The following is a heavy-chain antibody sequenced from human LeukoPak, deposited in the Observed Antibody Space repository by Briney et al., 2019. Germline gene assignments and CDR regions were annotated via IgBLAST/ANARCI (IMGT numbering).Heavy chain of an antibody. D-gene: IGHD3-22*01. CDR2: IYYSGST. J-gene: IGHJ4*02. Sequence: SETLSLTCTVSGGSISSYYWSWIRQPPGKGLEWIGYIYYSGSTNYNPSLKSRVTISLDTSKNQFSLKLSSVTAADTAVYYCARQGMIVVVFDYWGQGTLVTVSS. CDR3: ARQGMIVVVFDY. V-gene: IGHV4-59*08. CDR1: GGSISSYY.